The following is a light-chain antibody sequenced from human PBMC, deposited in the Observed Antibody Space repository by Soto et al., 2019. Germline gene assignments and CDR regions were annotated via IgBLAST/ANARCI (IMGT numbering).Light chain of an antibody. Sequence: QSVLTQPPSVSGTPGQRVTISCSGSFSNIGSSSVNWYQQFPGTAPKLLMYNDNQWPSGVPDRFSGSRSGTSASLAISGLPSEDEADYFCAAWDVSLNGHYAFGTGTKITVL. CDR2: NDN. V-gene: IGLV1-44*01. J-gene: IGLJ1*01. CDR3: AAWDVSLNGHYA. CDR1: FSNIGSSS.